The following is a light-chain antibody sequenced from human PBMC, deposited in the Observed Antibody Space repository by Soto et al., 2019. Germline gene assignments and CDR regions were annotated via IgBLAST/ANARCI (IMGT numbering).Light chain of an antibody. CDR2: KAS. CDR1: QSINSW. CDR3: QEYDSYWT. Sequence: DIQMTQSPSTLSASVGDRVTITCRASQSINSWLAWYQQKPGKAPKLLIYKASSLESGVPSRFSGSGSGTEFTLTITSLQPEDFATYYCQEYDSYWTFGQRTKVEI. J-gene: IGKJ1*01. V-gene: IGKV1-5*03.